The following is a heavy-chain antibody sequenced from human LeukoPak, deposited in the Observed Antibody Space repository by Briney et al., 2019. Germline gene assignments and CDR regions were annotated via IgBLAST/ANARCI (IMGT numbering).Heavy chain of an antibody. Sequence: GGSLRLSCAASGFTFSSYAMRWVRQAPGKGLEWVSAISGSGGSTYYADSVKGRFTISRDNSKNTLYLQMNSLRAEDTAVYYCAKGGRWLQEQLDCWGQGTLVTVSS. CDR3: AKGGRWLQEQLDC. D-gene: IGHD5-24*01. CDR1: GFTFSSYA. V-gene: IGHV3-23*01. CDR2: ISGSGGST. J-gene: IGHJ4*02.